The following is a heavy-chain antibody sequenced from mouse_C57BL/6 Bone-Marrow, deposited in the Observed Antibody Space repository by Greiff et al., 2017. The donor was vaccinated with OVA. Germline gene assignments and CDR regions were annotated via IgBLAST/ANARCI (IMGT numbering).Heavy chain of an antibody. CDR1: GFTFSSYG. CDR3: AILEGRHYFDY. D-gene: IGHD3-3*01. V-gene: IGHV5-6*01. CDR2: ISSGGSYT. Sequence: EVKLVESGGDLVKPGGSLKLSCAASGFTFSSYGMSWVRHPPDKRLEWVATISSGGSYTYYPDSVKGRFPISRDNAKNTLYLQMSSLKSEDTAMYYCAILEGRHYFDYWGQGTTLTVSS. J-gene: IGHJ2*01.